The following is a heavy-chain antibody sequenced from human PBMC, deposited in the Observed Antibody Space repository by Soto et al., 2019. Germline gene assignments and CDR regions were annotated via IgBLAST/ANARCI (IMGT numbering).Heavy chain of an antibody. CDR1: RGSFSSSA. J-gene: IGHJ6*02. Sequence: HVQPVQSGAEVKKPGSSVKVSCKASRGSFSSSAIIWVRQAPGQGLEWMGGIIPRFGTPDYAQKFQGRVTITADESTTPAFMELSSLTSEDTAVYYCGTGSITIARGVQFYYTLDVWGHGTTVTVSS. D-gene: IGHD3-10*01. CDR2: IIPRFGTP. CDR3: GTGSITIARGVQFYYTLDV. V-gene: IGHV1-69*01.